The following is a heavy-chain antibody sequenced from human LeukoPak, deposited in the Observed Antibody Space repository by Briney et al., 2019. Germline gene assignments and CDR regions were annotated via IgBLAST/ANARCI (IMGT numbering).Heavy chain of an antibody. CDR2: ISPYNGDA. V-gene: IGHV1-18*01. CDR3: ARGSGSDYDSSGYYLD. CDR1: GYTFSSNG. Sequence: ASVKVSCKTSGYTFSSNGVNWVRQAPGQGLEWMGYISPYNGDADYARKFQGRVTMTTDTSTSTAHMELRGLRSDDTAVYYCARGSGSDYDSSGYYLDWGQGTLVTVSS. J-gene: IGHJ4*02. D-gene: IGHD3-22*01.